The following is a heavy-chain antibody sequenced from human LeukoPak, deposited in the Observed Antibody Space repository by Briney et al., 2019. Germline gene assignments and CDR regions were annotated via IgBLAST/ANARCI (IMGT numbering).Heavy chain of an antibody. D-gene: IGHD6-19*01. J-gene: IGHJ6*02. CDR3: ARGDSSGWTPGYYGMDV. CDR2: ISASGGST. CDR1: GFTFSSYA. V-gene: IGHV3-23*01. Sequence: GGSLRLSCVASGFTFSSYAMSWVRQAPGKGLEWVSAISASGGSTYYADSVKGRFTISRDNSKNTLYLQMNSLRAEDTAVYYCARGDSSGWTPGYYGMDVWGQGTTVTVSS.